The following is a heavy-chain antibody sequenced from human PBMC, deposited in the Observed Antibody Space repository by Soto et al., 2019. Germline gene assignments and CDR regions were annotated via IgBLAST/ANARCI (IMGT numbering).Heavy chain of an antibody. Sequence: SETLSLTCTVSGGSISSGGYYWSWIRQHPGKGLEWIGYIYYSGSTYYNPSLKSRVTISVDTSKNQFSLKLSSVTAADTAVYYCASESLDYGDYYGMDVWGQGTTVTVSS. J-gene: IGHJ6*02. CDR3: ASESLDYGDYYGMDV. D-gene: IGHD4-17*01. CDR2: IYYSGST. V-gene: IGHV4-31*03. CDR1: GGSISSGGYY.